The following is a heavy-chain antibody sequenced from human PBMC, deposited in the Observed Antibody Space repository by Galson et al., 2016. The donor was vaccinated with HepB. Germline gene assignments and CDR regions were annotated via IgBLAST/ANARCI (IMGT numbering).Heavy chain of an antibody. Sequence: ETLSLTCTVSGDSISSSYWSWIRQPPGKGLEWIAYIHYTGITKYSPSLKSRVSISMDTSRNQFYLKLSSVTAADTAIYYCARTNTGHDWTQHYFDYWGQGTLVTVSS. V-gene: IGHV4-59*01. CDR2: IHYTGIT. D-gene: IGHD1-1*01. CDR1: GDSISSSY. J-gene: IGHJ4*02. CDR3: ARTNTGHDWTQHYFDY.